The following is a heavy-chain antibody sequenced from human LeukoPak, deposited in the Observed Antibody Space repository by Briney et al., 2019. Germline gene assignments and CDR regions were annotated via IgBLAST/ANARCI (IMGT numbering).Heavy chain of an antibody. CDR2: ISSSSSYI. V-gene: IGHV3-21*01. CDR3: ARETPNYSSSWYTDY. Sequence: PGGSLRLSCAASGFTFSSYSMNWVRQAPGKGLEWVSSISSSSSYIYYADSVKGRFTISRDNAKNSLYLQMNSLRAEDTAVYYCARETPNYSSSWYTDYRGQGTLVTVSS. J-gene: IGHJ4*02. CDR1: GFTFSSYS. D-gene: IGHD6-13*01.